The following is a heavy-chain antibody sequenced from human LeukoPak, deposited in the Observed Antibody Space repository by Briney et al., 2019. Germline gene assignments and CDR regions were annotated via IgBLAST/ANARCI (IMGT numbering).Heavy chain of an antibody. J-gene: IGHJ4*02. Sequence: ASVKVSCKASGYTFTSYAMNWVRQAPGQGLEWMGWISAYNGNTNYAQKLQGRVTMTTDTSTSTAYMELRSLRSDDTAVYYCARDGYYYDSPDHTSKDYWGQGTLVTVSS. CDR2: ISAYNGNT. CDR1: GYTFTSYA. V-gene: IGHV1-18*01. D-gene: IGHD3-22*01. CDR3: ARDGYYYDSPDHTSKDY.